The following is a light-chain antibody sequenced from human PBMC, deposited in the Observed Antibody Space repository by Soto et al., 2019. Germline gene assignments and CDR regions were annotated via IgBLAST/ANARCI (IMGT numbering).Light chain of an antibody. J-gene: IGKJ1*01. CDR1: QSVSSSY. Sequence: EIVLTQSPGTLSLSPGERATISCRASQSVSSSYLAWYQQKPGQAPRLLIYGASSRATGIPDRFSGSGSGTDFTLIISRLEPEDFAVYYCQQYGSSPETFGQGTKV. CDR2: GAS. V-gene: IGKV3-20*01. CDR3: QQYGSSPET.